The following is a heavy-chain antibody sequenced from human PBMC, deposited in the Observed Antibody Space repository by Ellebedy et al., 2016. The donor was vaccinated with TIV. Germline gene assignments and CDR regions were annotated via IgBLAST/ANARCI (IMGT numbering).Heavy chain of an antibody. Sequence: AALVKVSCKASGYAFTHYGLHWVRHAPGQGLEWMAWINGGDGYPKYSWKFQGRVSFTRDTSATTAYMELSSLTSEDTAVYYCARSGDAWGIDFWGQGTLVTVSS. CDR1: GYAFTHYG. V-gene: IGHV1-3*01. D-gene: IGHD3-16*01. J-gene: IGHJ4*02. CDR3: ARSGDAWGIDF. CDR2: INGGDGYP.